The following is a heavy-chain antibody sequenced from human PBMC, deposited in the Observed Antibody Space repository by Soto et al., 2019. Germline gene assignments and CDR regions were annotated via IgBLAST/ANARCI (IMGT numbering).Heavy chain of an antibody. Sequence: ITLKESGPTLVKPTQTLTLTCTFSGFSLNTGGVGVGWVRQPRGKAMEWLALIYWDDDERYRPSLRSRLNIPKDTISNQVVLTMTNMDPEDTATYYCVRNWRYYGGDYYYGMDAWGQGTTVTVSS. CDR2: IYWDDDE. J-gene: IGHJ6*02. CDR3: VRNWRYYGGDYYYGMDA. D-gene: IGHD3-10*01. V-gene: IGHV2-5*02. CDR1: GFSLNTGGVG.